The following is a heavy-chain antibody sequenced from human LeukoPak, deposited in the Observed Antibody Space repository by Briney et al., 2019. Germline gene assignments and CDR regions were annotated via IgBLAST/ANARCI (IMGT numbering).Heavy chain of an antibody. Sequence: PSETLSLTCAVYGGSFSGYYWSWIRQPPGKGLEWIGEINHSGSTNYNPSLKSRVTISVDTSKNQFSLKLSSVTAADTAVYYCAREQFAVGPNSLNSGADDYWGQGTLVTVSS. CDR1: GGSFSGYY. V-gene: IGHV4-34*01. D-gene: IGHD4-23*01. J-gene: IGHJ4*02. CDR2: INHSGST. CDR3: AREQFAVGPNSLNSGADDY.